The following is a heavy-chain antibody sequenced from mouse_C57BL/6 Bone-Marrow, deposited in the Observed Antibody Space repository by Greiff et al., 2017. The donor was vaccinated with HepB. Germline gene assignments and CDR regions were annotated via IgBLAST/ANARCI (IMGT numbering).Heavy chain of an antibody. J-gene: IGHJ2*01. CDR2: IRNKANNHAT. D-gene: IGHD2-5*01. CDR3: TRSSTIVTSYYFDY. V-gene: IGHV6-6*01. Sequence: EVKVEESGGGLVQPGGSMKLSCAASGFTFSDAWMDWVRQSPEKGLEWVAEIRNKANNHATYYAESVKGRFTISRDDSKSSVYLQMNSLRAEDTGIYYCTRSSTIVTSYYFDYWGQGTTLTVSS. CDR1: GFTFSDAW.